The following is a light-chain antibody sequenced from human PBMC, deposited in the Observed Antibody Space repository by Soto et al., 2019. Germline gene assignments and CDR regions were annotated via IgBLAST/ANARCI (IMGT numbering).Light chain of an antibody. CDR2: DVS. V-gene: IGLV2-14*03. J-gene: IGLJ1*01. Sequence: QSALTQTAAVSGTPGQSITISCTVTNSDVGGYFSWYQQHPGKAPKLLIYDVSSRPSGLYNRFSGSKSGNTASLIISALQAEDEADYYCASYTNSITYVFGSGTKVSIL. CDR1: NSDVGGY. CDR3: ASYTNSITYV.